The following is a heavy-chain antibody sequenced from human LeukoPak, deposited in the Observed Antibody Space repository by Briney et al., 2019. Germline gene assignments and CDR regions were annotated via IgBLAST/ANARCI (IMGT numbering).Heavy chain of an antibody. J-gene: IGHJ3*02. CDR2: INPNRGGT. Sequence: ASVKVSCKASGCTFTGYYMHWARQATGQGLEWMGWINPNRGGTNYAQKFQGRVTMTRDTSISTAYMELSRLRSDDTAVYYCASNYGDPDAFDIWGQGTMVTVSS. CDR1: GCTFTGYY. CDR3: ASNYGDPDAFDI. V-gene: IGHV1-2*02. D-gene: IGHD4-17*01.